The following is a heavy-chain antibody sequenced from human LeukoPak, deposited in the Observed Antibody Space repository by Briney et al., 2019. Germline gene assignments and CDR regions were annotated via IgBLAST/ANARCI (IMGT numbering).Heavy chain of an antibody. Sequence: SETLSLTCTVSGGSISSTSYYWGWIRQPPGKGLEWIGSIYYSGSTYYNPSLMSRVTVSVDTSQNQFSLKLSSVTAADTAVYYCARESLYSGYDFDYWGQGTLVTVSS. CDR2: IYYSGST. CDR3: ARESLYSGYDFDY. V-gene: IGHV4-39*02. J-gene: IGHJ4*02. CDR1: GGSISSTSYY. D-gene: IGHD5-12*01.